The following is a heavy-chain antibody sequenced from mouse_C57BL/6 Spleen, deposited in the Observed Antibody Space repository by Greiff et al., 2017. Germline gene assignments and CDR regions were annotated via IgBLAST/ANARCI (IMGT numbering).Heavy chain of an antibody. CDR3: AFYDGYFFAY. J-gene: IGHJ3*01. CDR2: IDPAIGNT. CDR1: GFNIKNTY. V-gene: IGHV14-3*01. Sequence: VQLQQSVAELVRPGASVKLSCPASGFNIKNTYMHWVKQRPEQGLGWIGRIDPAIGNTKYAPKFQGKATITADTTSNTADLQLSSLTSKDTAIQYCAFYDGYFFAYWCQGTLATVSA. D-gene: IGHD2-3*01.